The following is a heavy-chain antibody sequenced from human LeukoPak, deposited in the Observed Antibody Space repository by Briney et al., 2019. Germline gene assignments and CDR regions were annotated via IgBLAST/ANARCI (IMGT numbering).Heavy chain of an antibody. J-gene: IGHJ4*02. V-gene: IGHV3-53*01. CDR1: GFIVSSNY. CDR2: IYRGETT. CDR3: AGMSVSGYSPY. D-gene: IGHD3-22*01. Sequence: PGGSLSLSCTASGFIVSSNYMGWVRQAPGKGLEWVSIIYRGETTYYSDSVEGRFTISRDNSKNTLYLQMNSLRAEDTAVYYCAGMSVSGYSPYWGQGTLVTVSS.